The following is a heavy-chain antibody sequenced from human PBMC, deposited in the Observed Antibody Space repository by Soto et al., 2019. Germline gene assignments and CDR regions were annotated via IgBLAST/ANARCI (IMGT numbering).Heavy chain of an antibody. V-gene: IGHV4-61*08. CDR2: IYSSGST. CDR3: GRYSVGGYAFYEG. J-gene: IGHJ4*02. Sequence: SETLSLTCTVSGGSVRSGGYYWSWIRQPPGKGLEWIGYIYSSGSTNYNPSLKSRVTISVDTSRNQFSLKLSSVTAADTAVYWCGRYSVGGYAFYEGWGEVVPVTVS. CDR1: GGSVRSGGYY. D-gene: IGHD3-22*01.